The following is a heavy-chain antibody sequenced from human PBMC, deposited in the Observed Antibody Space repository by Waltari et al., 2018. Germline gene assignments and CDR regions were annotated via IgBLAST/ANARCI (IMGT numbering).Heavy chain of an antibody. CDR2: VHGSGKS. V-gene: IGHV4-4*02. D-gene: IGHD2-15*01. J-gene: IGHJ4*02. CDR3: ARDRGRGLYFDS. Sequence: QLQLQESGPGLVKPSGTLSLTCAVSGGSVSSSDWWSWVRQSPGKGLEWIGQVHGSGKSYYNPSVASRVTVSLETSTNQFSLKVTSATAADTAVYYCARDRGRGLYFDSWGQGTLVTVSP. CDR1: GGSVSSSDW.